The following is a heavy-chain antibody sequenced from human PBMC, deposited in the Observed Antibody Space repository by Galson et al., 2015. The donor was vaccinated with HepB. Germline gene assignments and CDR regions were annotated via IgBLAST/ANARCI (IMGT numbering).Heavy chain of an antibody. CDR2: IIPILGIA. CDR3: ARGGYSSGYYFQFDY. D-gene: IGHD6-19*01. J-gene: IGHJ4*02. Sequence: SVKVSCKASGGTFSSYAISWVRQAPGQGLEWMGGIIPILGIANYAQKFQGRVTITADKSTSTAYMEMSSLRSEDTAFYYCARGGYSSGYYFQFDYWGQGTLVTVSS. CDR1: GGTFSSYA. V-gene: IGHV1-69*10.